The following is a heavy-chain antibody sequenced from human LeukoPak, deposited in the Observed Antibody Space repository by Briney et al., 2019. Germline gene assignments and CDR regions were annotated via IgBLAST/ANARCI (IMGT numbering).Heavy chain of an antibody. V-gene: IGHV1-2*02. CDR1: GYTFTDYY. Sequence: ASVKVSCKTSGYTFTDYYMHWVRQAPGQGLEWMGWINPNSGGTNYAQKLQGRVTMTTDTSTSTAYMELRSLRSDDTAVYFCARGLEVRARVGYHYYMDVWGKGTTVTVSS. D-gene: IGHD1-26*01. CDR3: ARGLEVRARVGYHYYMDV. CDR2: INPNSGGT. J-gene: IGHJ6*03.